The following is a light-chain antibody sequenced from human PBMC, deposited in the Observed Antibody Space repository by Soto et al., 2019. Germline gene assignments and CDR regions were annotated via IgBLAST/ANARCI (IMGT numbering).Light chain of an antibody. Sequence: QSVLTQPASVSGSPGQSITVSCTGTSSVVGSYNLVSWYQQHPGKAPKLMIYEGSKRPSGVSNRFSGSKSGNTASLTISGLQAEDEADYYCCSYAGSSLDVVFGGGTKLTVL. J-gene: IGLJ2*01. V-gene: IGLV2-23*01. CDR1: SSVVGSYNL. CDR3: CSYAGSSLDVV. CDR2: EGS.